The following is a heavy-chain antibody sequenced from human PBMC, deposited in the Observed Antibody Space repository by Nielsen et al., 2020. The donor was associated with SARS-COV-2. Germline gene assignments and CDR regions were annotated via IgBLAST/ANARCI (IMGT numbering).Heavy chain of an antibody. V-gene: IGHV3-74*01. Sequence: GGSLRLSCAASGFTLSRYWMNWVRQVTGKGLAWVSRISSDGTKTTYADSVKGRFTISKDNTRNTLYLQMNSLRAEDTAVYYCVRVRDDGFYYDTGPFDNWGQGSLVTVSS. CDR1: GFTLSRYW. CDR2: ISSDGTKT. D-gene: IGHD3-22*01. J-gene: IGHJ4*02. CDR3: VRVRDDGFYYDTGPFDN.